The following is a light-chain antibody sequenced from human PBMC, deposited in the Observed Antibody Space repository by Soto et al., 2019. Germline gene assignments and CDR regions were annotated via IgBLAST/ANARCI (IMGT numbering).Light chain of an antibody. CDR2: HAS. J-gene: IGKJ4*01. Sequence: EIVMTQSPATLSVSPGERATLSCRASQSVSNNLAWYQQKPGQAPRLLIYHASTGATGIPARFSGSGSGTDFTPTLSSLQSEDFALYYCQQYNNWPLTFGGGTKVEIK. V-gene: IGKV3-15*01. CDR1: QSVSNN. CDR3: QQYNNWPLT.